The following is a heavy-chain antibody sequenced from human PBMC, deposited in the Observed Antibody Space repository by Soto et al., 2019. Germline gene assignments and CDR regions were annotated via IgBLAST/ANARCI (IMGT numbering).Heavy chain of an antibody. V-gene: IGHV1-8*01. Sequence: ASVKVSCKASGYTFTSYDINWVRQATGQGLEWMGWMNPNSGNTGYAQKFQGRVTMTRNTSISAAYMELSSLRSEDTAVYYCARGGVFFFAAPTNPFDYWGQGTLVTVSS. J-gene: IGHJ4*02. CDR1: GYTFTSYD. CDR2: MNPNSGNT. CDR3: ARGGVFFFAAPTNPFDY. D-gene: IGHD3-10*01.